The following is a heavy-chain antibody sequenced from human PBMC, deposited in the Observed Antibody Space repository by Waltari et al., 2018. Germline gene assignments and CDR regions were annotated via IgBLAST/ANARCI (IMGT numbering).Heavy chain of an antibody. V-gene: IGHV1-58*02. D-gene: IGHD3-10*01. CDR2: IVVGSGNT. Sequence: QMQLVQSGPEVKKPGTSVKVSCKASGFTFTSSAMQWVRQARGQRLEWIGWIVVGSGNTNYAQQFQEIVTITRDMSTSTAYSELSSLRSEDTAVYYCAALLITMVRGVANDYWGQGTLVTVSS. CDR3: AALLITMVRGVANDY. CDR1: GFTFTSSA. J-gene: IGHJ4*02.